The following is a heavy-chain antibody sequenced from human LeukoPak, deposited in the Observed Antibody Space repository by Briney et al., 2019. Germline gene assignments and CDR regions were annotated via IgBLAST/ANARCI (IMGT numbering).Heavy chain of an antibody. V-gene: IGHV3-48*01. J-gene: IGHJ4*02. Sequence: GGSLRLSCVVSGFPFSNNPMNWVRQAPGKGLEWVSYTSTAITTTYYADSVKGRFTISRDNSKTTLFLQMNSLSAEDTAIYYCAKRAASGLYYFDYWGQGTLVIVSS. CDR1: GFPFSNNP. D-gene: IGHD6-25*01. CDR2: TSTAITTT. CDR3: AKRAASGLYYFDY.